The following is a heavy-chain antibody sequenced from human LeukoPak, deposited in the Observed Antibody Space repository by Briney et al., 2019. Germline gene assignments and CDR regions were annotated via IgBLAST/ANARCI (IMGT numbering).Heavy chain of an antibody. D-gene: IGHD3-3*01. CDR2: ISAYNGNT. CDR3: ARCMNYDFWSGYYLFGITVRLPNWFDP. V-gene: IGHV1-18*01. J-gene: IGHJ5*02. Sequence: ASVKVSCKASGYTFTSYGISWVRQAPGQGLEWMGWISAYNGNTNYAQKLQGRVTMTKDTSTSTAYMELRSLRSDDTAVYYCARCMNYDFWSGYYLFGITVRLPNWFDPWGQGTLVTVSS. CDR1: GYTFTSYG.